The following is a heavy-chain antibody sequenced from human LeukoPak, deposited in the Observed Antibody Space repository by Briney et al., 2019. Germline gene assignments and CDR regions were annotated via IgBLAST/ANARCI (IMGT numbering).Heavy chain of an antibody. CDR1: GFTFTTYW. CDR3: ARLLRGARFHGMDV. D-gene: IGHD6-6*01. J-gene: IGHJ6*02. V-gene: IGHV3-7*03. CDR2: IKQDGSEN. Sequence: PGGSLRLSCAASGFTFTTYWMSWVRQAPGKGLEGVANIKQDGSENYYVDSVKGRFTISRDNAKNSLFLQMNSLRAEDTAVYYCARLLRGARFHGMDVWGQGTTVTVSS.